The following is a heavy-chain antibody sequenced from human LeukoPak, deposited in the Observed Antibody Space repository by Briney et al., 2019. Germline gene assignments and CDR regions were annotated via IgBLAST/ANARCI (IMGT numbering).Heavy chain of an antibody. J-gene: IGHJ4*02. CDR1: GFTFSSYS. CDR3: ARDRGGSYSAIDY. Sequence: GGSLRLSCAASGFTFSSYSMNWVRQAPGKGLEWVSSISSSSSTIYYADSVKGRFTISRDNAKNSLCLQMNSLRAEDTAVYYCARDRGGSYSAIDYWGQGTLDTVSS. D-gene: IGHD1-26*01. V-gene: IGHV3-48*04. CDR2: ISSSSSTI.